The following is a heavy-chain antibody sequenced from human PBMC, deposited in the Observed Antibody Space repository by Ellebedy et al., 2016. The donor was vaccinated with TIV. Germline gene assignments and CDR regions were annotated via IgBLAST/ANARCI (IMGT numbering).Heavy chain of an antibody. CDR1: GYSFTSYW. Sequence: GGSLRLXCKGSGYSFTSYWIGWVRQMPGKGLEWMGIIYPGDSDTRYSPSFQGQVTISADKSISTAYLQWSSLKASDTAMYYCAREGSYYYYGMDVWGQGTTVTVSS. CDR3: AREGSYYYYGMDV. J-gene: IGHJ6*02. D-gene: IGHD3-10*01. V-gene: IGHV5-51*01. CDR2: IYPGDSDT.